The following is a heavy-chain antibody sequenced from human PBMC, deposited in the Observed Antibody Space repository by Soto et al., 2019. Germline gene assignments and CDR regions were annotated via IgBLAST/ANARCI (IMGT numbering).Heavy chain of an antibody. CDR3: ARGSAAGVDYGMVV. D-gene: IGHD6-13*01. V-gene: IGHV4-4*07. J-gene: IGHJ6*02. CDR1: GGSISSYY. Sequence: SETLSLTCTVSGGSISSYYWSGIRQPAGKGLEWIGRIYPSGGTNYNPSLKSRVTMSVDTSKKRFSLRLSSVTAADTAVYYCARGSAAGVDYGMVVWGQGTSVTVSS. CDR2: IYPSGGT.